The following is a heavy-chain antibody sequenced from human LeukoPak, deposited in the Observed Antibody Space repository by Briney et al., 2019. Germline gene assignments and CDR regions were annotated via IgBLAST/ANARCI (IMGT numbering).Heavy chain of an antibody. CDR1: GYSFTSYW. Sequence: GESLKISCKGSGYSFTSYWIGWVRQMPGKGLEWMGIIYPGDSDTRYSPSFQGQVTISADKSISTAYLQWSSLKASDTAMYYCARLAYYYGSGSFTSFDPWGQGTLVTVS. CDR2: IYPGDSDT. J-gene: IGHJ5*02. D-gene: IGHD3-10*01. CDR3: ARLAYYYGSGSFTSFDP. V-gene: IGHV5-51*01.